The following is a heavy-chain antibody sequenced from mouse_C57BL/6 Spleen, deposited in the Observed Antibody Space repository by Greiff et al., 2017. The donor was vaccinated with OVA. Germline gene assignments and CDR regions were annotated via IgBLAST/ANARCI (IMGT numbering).Heavy chain of an antibody. CDR1: GYTFTSYW. Sequence: QVQLQQPGAELVMPGASVKLSCKASGYTFTSYWMHWVKQRPGQGLEWIGEIDPSDSYTNYNQKFKGKSTLTVDKSSSTAYMQLSSLTSEDSAVYYCTRSYGVYAMDYWGQGTSVTVSA. V-gene: IGHV1-69*01. J-gene: IGHJ4*01. CDR3: TRSYGVYAMDY. D-gene: IGHD1-2*01. CDR2: IDPSDSYT.